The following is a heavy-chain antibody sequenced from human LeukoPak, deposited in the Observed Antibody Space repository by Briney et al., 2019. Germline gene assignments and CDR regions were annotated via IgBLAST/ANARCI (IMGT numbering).Heavy chain of an antibody. D-gene: IGHD3-10*01. Sequence: PGRSLRLSCAASGFTFDDYAMHWVRQAPGKGLEWVSGISWNSGSISYADSVKGRFTISRDNAKNSLYLQMNSLRAEDTALYYCAKEGWFGGDSRGAFDIWGQGTMVTVSS. V-gene: IGHV3-9*01. CDR1: GFTFDDYA. CDR3: AKEGWFGGDSRGAFDI. J-gene: IGHJ3*02. CDR2: ISWNSGSI.